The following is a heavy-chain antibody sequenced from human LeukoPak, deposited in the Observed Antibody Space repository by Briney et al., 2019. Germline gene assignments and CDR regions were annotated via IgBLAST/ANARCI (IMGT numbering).Heavy chain of an antibody. CDR2: INHSGST. V-gene: IGHV4-34*01. CDR1: GGSFSGYY. J-gene: IGHJ4*02. Sequence: PSETLSLTCAVYGGSFSGYYWSWIRQPPGKGLEWIGEINHSGSTNYNPSLKSRVTMSVDTSKNQFSLKLSSVTAADTAVYYCARVRAVAGRPFDYWGQGTLVTVSS. CDR3: ARVRAVAGRPFDY. D-gene: IGHD6-19*01.